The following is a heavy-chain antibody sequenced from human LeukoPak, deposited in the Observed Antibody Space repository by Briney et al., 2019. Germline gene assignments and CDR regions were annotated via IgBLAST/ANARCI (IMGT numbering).Heavy chain of an antibody. CDR2: IYYSGST. Sequence: SETLSLTCTVSGGSISSGDYYWSWIRQPPGKGLEWIGYIYYSGSTYYNPSLKSRVTISVDTSKNQFSLKLSSVTAADTAVYYCASYQYYYDSSGYNNWGQGTLVTVSS. CDR3: ASYQYYYDSSGYNN. CDR1: GGSISSGDYY. J-gene: IGHJ4*02. D-gene: IGHD3-22*01. V-gene: IGHV4-30-4*01.